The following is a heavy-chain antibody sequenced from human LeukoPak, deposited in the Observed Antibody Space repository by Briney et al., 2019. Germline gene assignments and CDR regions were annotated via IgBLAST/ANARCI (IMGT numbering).Heavy chain of an antibody. J-gene: IGHJ4*02. CDR1: GFTFSSYA. V-gene: IGHV3-23*01. CDR3: AKVGPATGLLGGYLDY. Sequence: PGGSLRLSCAASGFTFSSYAMSWVRQAPGKGLEWVSAISGSGGSTYYADSVKGRFTISRDNSKNTLYLQMNSLRAEDTAVYYCAKVGPATGLLGGYLDYWGQGTLVTVSS. CDR2: ISGSGGST. D-gene: IGHD3-16*01.